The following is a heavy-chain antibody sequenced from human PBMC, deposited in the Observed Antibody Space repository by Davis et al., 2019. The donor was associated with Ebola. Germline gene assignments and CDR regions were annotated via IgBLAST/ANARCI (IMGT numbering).Heavy chain of an antibody. D-gene: IGHD2-15*01. Sequence: ASVKVSCRASGYTFTSYGISWVRQAPGQGLEWMGWISAYNGNTNYAQKLQGRVTMTTDTSTSTAYMELRSLRSDDTAVYYCARGYCSGGSCYSGDYWGQGTLVTVSS. J-gene: IGHJ4*02. CDR1: GYTFTSYG. CDR2: ISAYNGNT. CDR3: ARGYCSGGSCYSGDY. V-gene: IGHV1-18*01.